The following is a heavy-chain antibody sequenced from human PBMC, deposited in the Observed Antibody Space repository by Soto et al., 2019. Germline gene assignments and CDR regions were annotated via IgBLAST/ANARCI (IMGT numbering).Heavy chain of an antibody. Sequence: EVQLLESGGGLVQPGGSLRLSCAASGFTFSSYAMSWVRQAPGKGLEWVSSISGSGGSTNYANSVKGRFTSSRDNSKNTLYLQMNSLRAEDTALYYCANSPGVVVAAHSDYWGQGTLVTVSS. D-gene: IGHD2-15*01. V-gene: IGHV3-23*01. J-gene: IGHJ4*02. CDR3: ANSPGVVVAAHSDY. CDR2: ISGSGGST. CDR1: GFTFSSYA.